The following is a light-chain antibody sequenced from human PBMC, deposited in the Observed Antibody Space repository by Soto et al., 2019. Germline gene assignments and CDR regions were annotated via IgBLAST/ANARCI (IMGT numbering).Light chain of an antibody. V-gene: IGLV1-47*01. CDR2: KNN. CDR1: SSNSGSNY. J-gene: IGLJ1*01. Sequence: QSVLTQPPSASGTPGQRVTISCSGSSSNSGSNYVYWYQQLPGTAPKLLIYKNNQRPSGVPDRFSGSKSGTSASLAISGLRSEDEADYYCAAWDDSLTTCVFGTGTKVTVL. CDR3: AAWDDSLTTCV.